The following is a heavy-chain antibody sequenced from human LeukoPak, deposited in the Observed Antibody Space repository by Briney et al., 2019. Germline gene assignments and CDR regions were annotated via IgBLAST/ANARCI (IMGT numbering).Heavy chain of an antibody. Sequence: GGSLRLSCAASGLTFSSYWMSWVRQAPGKGLEWVANIKQDGSEKYYVDSVKGRFTISRDNAENSLYLQMNSLRAEDTAVYYCASPGEGGRLWDFDYWGQGTLVTVSS. V-gene: IGHV3-7*01. CDR3: ASPGEGGRLWDFDY. D-gene: IGHD2-21*01. CDR2: IKQDGSEK. CDR1: GLTFSSYW. J-gene: IGHJ4*02.